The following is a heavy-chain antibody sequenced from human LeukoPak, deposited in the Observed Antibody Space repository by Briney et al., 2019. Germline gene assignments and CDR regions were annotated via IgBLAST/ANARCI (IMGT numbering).Heavy chain of an antibody. CDR3: ARVGAPDYYMDV. J-gene: IGHJ6*03. V-gene: IGHV3-30*04. CDR2: ISKDGNSQ. Sequence: GGSLRLSCAASGFTFSSYALDWVRQAPGKGLEWVAVISKDGNSQNYADSVKGRFTISRDDSKNTLYLQMNSLRAEDTAVYYCARVGAPDYYMDVWGKGTTVTVSS. CDR1: GFTFSSYA.